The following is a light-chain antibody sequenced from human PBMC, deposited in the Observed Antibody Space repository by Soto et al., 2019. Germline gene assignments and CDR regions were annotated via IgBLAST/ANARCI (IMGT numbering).Light chain of an antibody. CDR2: NTN. CDR1: SGSVSSGYY. Sequence: QTVVTQEPSFSVSPGGTVTLTCGLSSGSVSSGYYPSWYQRTPGQSPRPLMYNTNTRSSGVPDRFSGSILGDKAALTITGDQADDESEYYCMLYMGSGIYVFGTGTKVTVL. CDR3: MLYMGSGIYV. V-gene: IGLV8-61*01. J-gene: IGLJ1*01.